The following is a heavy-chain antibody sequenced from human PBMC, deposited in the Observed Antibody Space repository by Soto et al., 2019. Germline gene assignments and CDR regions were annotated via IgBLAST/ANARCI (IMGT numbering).Heavy chain of an antibody. Sequence: GGSLRLSCAASGFTFSSYSMNWVRQAPGKGLEWVSYISSSSSTIYYADSVKGRFTISRDNAKNSLYLQMNSLRAEDTAVYYCARKAVTTGEVVSYYYYYMDVWGKGTTVTVSS. CDR3: ARKAVTTGEVVSYYYYYMDV. CDR1: GFTFSSYS. CDR2: ISSSSSTI. V-gene: IGHV3-48*01. D-gene: IGHD4-17*01. J-gene: IGHJ6*03.